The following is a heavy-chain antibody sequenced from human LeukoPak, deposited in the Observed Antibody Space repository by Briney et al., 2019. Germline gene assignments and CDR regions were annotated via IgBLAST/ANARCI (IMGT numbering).Heavy chain of an antibody. D-gene: IGHD1-14*01. J-gene: IGHJ4*02. CDR3: ARDRSSGNPFDY. CDR1: GYTFTSYD. Sequence: ASVKASCKASGYTFTSYDINWVRQATGQGLEWMGWMNPNSGNTGYAQKFQGRVTMTRNTSISTAYMELSSLRSEDTAVYYCARDRSSGNPFDYWGQGTLVTVSS. CDR2: MNPNSGNT. V-gene: IGHV1-8*01.